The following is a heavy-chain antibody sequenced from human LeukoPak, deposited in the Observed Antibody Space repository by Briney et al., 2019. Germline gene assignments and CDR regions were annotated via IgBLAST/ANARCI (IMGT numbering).Heavy chain of an antibody. CDR1: GFTFSSYS. CDR3: ARDNYGGDYYYGMDV. D-gene: IGHD4-23*01. CDR2: ISSSSSYI. V-gene: IGHV3-21*01. Sequence: PGGSLRLSCAASGFTFSSYSMNWVRQAPGKGLEWVSSISSSSSYIYYADSVKGRFTISRDNAKNSLYLQMNSLRAEDTAVYYCARDNYGGDYYYGMDVWGQGTTVTVSS. J-gene: IGHJ6*02.